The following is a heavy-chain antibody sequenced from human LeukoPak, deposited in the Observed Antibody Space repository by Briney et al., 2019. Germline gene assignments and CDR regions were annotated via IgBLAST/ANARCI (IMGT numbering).Heavy chain of an antibody. Sequence: SVKVSCKASGGTFSSYAISWVRQAPGQGLEWMGRIIPIFGTANYAQKLQGRVTMTTDTSTSTAYMELRSLRFDDTAVYYCASPLTIGAFDIWGQGTMVTVSS. CDR2: IIPIFGTA. D-gene: IGHD3-3*01. V-gene: IGHV1-69*05. CDR3: ASPLTIGAFDI. J-gene: IGHJ3*02. CDR1: GGTFSSYA.